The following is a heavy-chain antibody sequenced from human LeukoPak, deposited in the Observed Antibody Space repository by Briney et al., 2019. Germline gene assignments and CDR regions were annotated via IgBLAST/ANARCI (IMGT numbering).Heavy chain of an antibody. CDR2: INHSGST. J-gene: IGHJ3*02. D-gene: IGHD3-16*02. CDR1: GGSFSGYY. Sequence: SETLSLTCAVYGGSFSGYYWSWIRQPPGKGLEWIGEINHSGSTNYNPSLKSRVTISVDTSKNQSSLKLSSVAAADTAVYYCARGPAIWGSYRYTLASAFDIWGQGTMVTVSS. V-gene: IGHV4-34*01. CDR3: ARGPAIWGSYRYTLASAFDI.